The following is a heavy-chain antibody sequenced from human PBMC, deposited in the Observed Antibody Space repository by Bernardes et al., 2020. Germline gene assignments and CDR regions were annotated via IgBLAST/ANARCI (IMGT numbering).Heavy chain of an antibody. J-gene: IGHJ4*02. Sequence: GGSLRLSCATSGFTFRSYSLEWVLQAPGKGLEWISYISGGSDTIHYADSVKGRFTISRDYTKNSVYLQMNSLRVEDTAVYYCARSLPMAYWGQGILVTVSS. CDR2: ISGGSDTI. V-gene: IGHV3-48*01. CDR1: GFTFRSYS. CDR3: ARSLPMAY. D-gene: IGHD3-16*01.